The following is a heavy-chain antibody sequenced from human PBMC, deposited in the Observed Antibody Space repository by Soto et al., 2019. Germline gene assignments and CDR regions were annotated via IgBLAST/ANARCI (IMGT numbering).Heavy chain of an antibody. V-gene: IGHV1-18*01. CDR2: ISAYNGNT. CDR3: ARGTPITIFGVAQYYFDY. Sequence: ASVKVSCKASGYTFTSYGISWVRQAPGQGLEWMGWISAYNGNTNYVQKLQGRVTMTTDTSTSTAYMELRSLRSDDTAVYYCARGTPITIFGVAQYYFDYWGQGPLVTVSS. J-gene: IGHJ4*02. D-gene: IGHD3-3*01. CDR1: GYTFTSYG.